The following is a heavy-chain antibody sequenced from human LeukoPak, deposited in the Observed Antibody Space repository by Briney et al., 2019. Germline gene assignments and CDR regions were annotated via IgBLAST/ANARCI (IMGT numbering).Heavy chain of an antibody. J-gene: IGHJ6*03. CDR3: ARRFQLLGFDYMDV. Sequence: SETLSLTCAVYGGSFSGYYWSWIRQPPGQGLEWIGEVNHSGSPNYNPSPKSRVTISVDTSKNQISLRLTSVTAADTAVYYCARRFQLLGFDYMDVWGKGTTVTISS. D-gene: IGHD2-2*01. CDR1: GGSFSGYY. V-gene: IGHV4-34*01. CDR2: VNHSGSP.